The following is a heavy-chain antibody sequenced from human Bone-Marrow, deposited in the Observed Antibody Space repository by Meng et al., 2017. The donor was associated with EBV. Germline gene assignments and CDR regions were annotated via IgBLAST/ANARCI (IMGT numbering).Heavy chain of an antibody. J-gene: IGHJ4*02. V-gene: IGHV3-66*03. CDR3: ARRRRVGATLDY. D-gene: IGHD1-26*01. CDR2: IYSCGST. Sequence: EVQLVESGXGLIQRGGSXRLSCAASGFTVSSNYMSWVRQAPGKGLEWVSVIYSCGSTYYADSVKGRFTISRDNSKNTLYLQMNSLRAEDTAVYYCARRRRVGATLDYWGQGTLVTVSS. CDR1: GFTVSSNY.